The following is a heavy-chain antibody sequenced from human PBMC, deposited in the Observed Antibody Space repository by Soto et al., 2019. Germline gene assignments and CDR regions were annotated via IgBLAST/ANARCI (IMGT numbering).Heavy chain of an antibody. CDR1: GFTLSDYY. Sequence: EVQLVESGGGLVQPGRSLRLSCEGSGFTLSDYYIDWVRQAPGKGLEWVGRSRDKGNSYSTDYAESVKGRFTISRDASKNSLYLQMKSLKTEDTALYYCTRSITGTTSFDYWGQGTLVTVSS. CDR3: TRSITGTTSFDY. CDR2: SRDKGNSYST. V-gene: IGHV3-72*01. D-gene: IGHD1-7*01. J-gene: IGHJ4*02.